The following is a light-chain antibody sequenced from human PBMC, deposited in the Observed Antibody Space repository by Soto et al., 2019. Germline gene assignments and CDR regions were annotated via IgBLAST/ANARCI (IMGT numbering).Light chain of an antibody. CDR1: QDIRSD. Sequence: DIQMTQSPSSLSASVGDRITITCRASQDIRSDLGWYQQKAGKAPKRLIYGASNLESGVPSRFSGSGSGTEFTLTISSLQPEDFATYYCLQYNSCPWTFGQGTNVEIK. V-gene: IGKV1-17*01. CDR3: LQYNSCPWT. CDR2: GAS. J-gene: IGKJ1*01.